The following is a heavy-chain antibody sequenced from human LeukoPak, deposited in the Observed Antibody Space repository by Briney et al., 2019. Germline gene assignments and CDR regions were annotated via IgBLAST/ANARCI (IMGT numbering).Heavy chain of an antibody. V-gene: IGHV1-24*01. CDR3: ASDTAPQDAFDI. J-gene: IGHJ3*02. D-gene: IGHD5-18*01. Sequence: VSVKVSCKVSGYTLTELSMHWVRQAPGKGLEWMGGFDPEDGETIYAQKFQGRVTMTEDTSTDTAYMELSSLRSEDTAVYYCASDTAPQDAFDIWGQGTMVTVSS. CDR2: FDPEDGET. CDR1: GYTLTELS.